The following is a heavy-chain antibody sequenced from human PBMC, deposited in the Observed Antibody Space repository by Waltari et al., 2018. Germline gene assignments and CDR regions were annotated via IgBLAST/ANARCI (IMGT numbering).Heavy chain of an antibody. CDR1: GVSISTYY. Sequence: QVQLQESGPGLVKPSETLSLTCTVSGVSISTYYWSWIRQPAGKGLEWIGRFYSSGNNNYSPSLKSRVTRSVDTSKNQFSLKLTSVTAADTAVYYCARDLNGSGRPFDYWGQGTLVTVSS. D-gene: IGHD3-10*01. V-gene: IGHV4-4*07. CDR2: FYSSGNN. CDR3: ARDLNGSGRPFDY. J-gene: IGHJ4*02.